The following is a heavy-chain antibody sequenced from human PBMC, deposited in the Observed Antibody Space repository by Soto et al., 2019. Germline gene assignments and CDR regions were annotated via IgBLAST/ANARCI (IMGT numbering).Heavy chain of an antibody. J-gene: IGHJ4*02. D-gene: IGHD3-3*01. V-gene: IGHV1-24*01. Sequence: ASVKVSCKVSGYTLTELSMHWVRQAPGKGLEWMGGFDPEDGETIYAQKFQGRVTMTEDTSTDTAYMELSSLRSEDTAVYYCAGSPTLRFLEWLLDYWSQGTLVTVSS. CDR3: AGSPTLRFLEWLLDY. CDR1: GYTLTELS. CDR2: FDPEDGET.